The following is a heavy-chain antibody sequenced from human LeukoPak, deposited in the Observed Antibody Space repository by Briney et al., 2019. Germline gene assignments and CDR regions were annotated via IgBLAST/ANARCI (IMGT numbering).Heavy chain of an antibody. D-gene: IGHD6-13*01. J-gene: IGHJ5*02. CDR2: IWYDGSNK. V-gene: IGHV3-33*01. Sequence: PGGSLRLSCAASGFTFSSYGMHWVRQAPGKGLEWVAVIWYDGSNKYYADSVKGRFTISRDNSKNTLYLQMNSLRAEDTAVYYCARAGGIAAAFSTYNWFDPWGQGTLVTVSS. CDR1: GFTFSSYG. CDR3: ARAGGIAAAFSTYNWFDP.